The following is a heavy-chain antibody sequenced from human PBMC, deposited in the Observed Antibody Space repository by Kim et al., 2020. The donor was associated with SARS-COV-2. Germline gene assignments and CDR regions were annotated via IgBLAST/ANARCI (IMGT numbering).Heavy chain of an antibody. J-gene: IGHJ6*02. Sequence: LKSRVTMAVDTSKNQFSLKLSSVTAADTAVYYCATDRSGSYDYYYFGMDVWGQGTTVTVSS. V-gene: IGHV4-4*06. D-gene: IGHD1-26*01. CDR3: ATDRSGSYDYYYFGMDV.